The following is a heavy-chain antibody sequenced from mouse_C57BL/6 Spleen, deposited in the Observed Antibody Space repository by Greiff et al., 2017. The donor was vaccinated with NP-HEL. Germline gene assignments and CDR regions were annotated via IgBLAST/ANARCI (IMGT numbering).Heavy chain of an antibody. V-gene: IGHV5-6*01. J-gene: IGHJ4*01. CDR3: ARLELGGYAMDY. Sequence: EVKLVESGEDLVKPGGSLKLSCAASGFTFSSYGMSWVRQTPDKRLERVATISSGGSYTYYPDSVKGRFTISRDNAKNTLYLQMSSLKSEDTAMYYCARLELGGYAMDYWGQGTSVTVSS. D-gene: IGHD4-1*01. CDR1: GFTFSSYG. CDR2: ISSGGSYT.